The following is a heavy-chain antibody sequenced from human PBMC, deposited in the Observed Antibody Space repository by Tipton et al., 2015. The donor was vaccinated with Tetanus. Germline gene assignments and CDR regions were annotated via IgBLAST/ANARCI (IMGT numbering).Heavy chain of an antibody. CDR3: ARAEYSSGWFSTDRDYYYGMDV. Sequence: TLSLTCTVSVGAIIDSYWGWIRQSPGKGLEWIGYIYYSGSTNYSPSLKSRVTISVDTSKNQFSLKLSSVTAADTAVYYCARAEYSSGWFSTDRDYYYGMDVWGQGTTVTVSS. CDR2: IYYSGST. CDR1: VGAIIDSY. V-gene: IGHV4-59*01. D-gene: IGHD6-19*01. J-gene: IGHJ6*02.